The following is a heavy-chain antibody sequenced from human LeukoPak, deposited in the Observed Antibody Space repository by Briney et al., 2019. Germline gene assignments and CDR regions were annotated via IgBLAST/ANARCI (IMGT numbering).Heavy chain of an antibody. D-gene: IGHD2/OR15-2a*01. Sequence: GGSLRLSCAASGFTFSSYGMHWVRQAPGKGLEWVALIWYDGSNKYHTDSVKGRLTISRDNSKNTLYLQMNSLRAEDTAIYYCAREGPRGNSQFDYWGQGTLVTVSS. CDR2: IWYDGSNK. CDR1: GFTFSSYG. CDR3: AREGPRGNSQFDY. V-gene: IGHV3-33*01. J-gene: IGHJ4*02.